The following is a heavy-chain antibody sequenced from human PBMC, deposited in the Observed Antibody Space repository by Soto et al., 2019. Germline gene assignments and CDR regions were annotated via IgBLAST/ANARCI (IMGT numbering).Heavy chain of an antibody. CDR1: GGTFNGYY. CDR3: ARVWYREGSGSAFDI. CDR2: INHSGNT. J-gene: IGHJ3*02. Sequence: QVQLQQWGAGLLKPSETLSLTCAVYGGTFNGYYWSWIRQPPGKGLEWIGEINHSGNTNSIPSLKSRITISVDTTDNQFSRHLSPMTSADTAVYYWARVWYREGSGSAFDIWGQGTRVTVSS. D-gene: IGHD3-10*01. V-gene: IGHV4-34*01.